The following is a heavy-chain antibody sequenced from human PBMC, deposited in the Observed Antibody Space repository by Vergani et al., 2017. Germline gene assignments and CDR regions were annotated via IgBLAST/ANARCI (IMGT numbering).Heavy chain of an antibody. CDR1: GYTFTSYG. CDR3: ARTSLAVAWKYYYYGMDV. CDR2: ISAYNGNT. J-gene: IGHJ6*02. V-gene: IGHV1-18*04. Sequence: QVQLVPSGAEVKTPGASVKISCKASGYTFTSYGISWVRQAPGQGLEWMGWISAYNGNTNYAQKLQGRVTMTTDTSTSTAYMGLRSLRSDDTAVYYCARTSLAVAWKYYYYGMDVWGQGTTVTVSS. D-gene: IGHD6-19*01.